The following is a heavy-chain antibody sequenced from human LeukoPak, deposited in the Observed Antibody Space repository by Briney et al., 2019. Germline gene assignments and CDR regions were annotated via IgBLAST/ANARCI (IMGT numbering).Heavy chain of an antibody. D-gene: IGHD1-26*01. J-gene: IGHJ4*02. Sequence: SETLSLTCAVSGGPISSGGYSWSWIRQPPGKGLEWIGYIYHSGSTYYNPSLKSRVTISVDRSKNQFSLKLSSVTAADTAVYYCARAGGGSQNFDYWGQGTLVTVSS. V-gene: IGHV4-30-2*01. CDR1: GGPISSGGYS. CDR3: ARAGGGSQNFDY. CDR2: IYHSGST.